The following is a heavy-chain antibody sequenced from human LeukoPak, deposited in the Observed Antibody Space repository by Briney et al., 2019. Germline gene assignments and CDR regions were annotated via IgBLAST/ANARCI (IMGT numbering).Heavy chain of an antibody. CDR2: IDPSDSYT. CDR3: ARQAAAMPSQYYYYGMDV. D-gene: IGHD2-2*01. V-gene: IGHV5-10-1*01. CDR1: GYSFTSYW. Sequence: GESLKISCKGSGYSFTSYWISWVRQMPGKGLERMGRIDPSDSYTNYSPSFQGHVTISADKSISTAYLQWSSLKASDTAMYYCARQAAAMPSQYYYYGMDVWGQGTTVTVSS. J-gene: IGHJ6*02.